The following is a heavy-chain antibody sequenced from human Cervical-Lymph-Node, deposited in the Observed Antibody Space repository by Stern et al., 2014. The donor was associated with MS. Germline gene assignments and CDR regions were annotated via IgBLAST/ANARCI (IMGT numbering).Heavy chain of an antibody. CDR1: GYTLTELS. J-gene: IGHJ6*02. D-gene: IGHD3-3*01. CDR2: FDPEDGAT. CDR3: ATDRDDFRSGYSAPTKGYGLDV. V-gene: IGHV1-24*01. Sequence: VQLVQSGAEVKKPGASVKVSCKVSGYTLTELSMHWVRQAPGKGLEWMGGFDPEDGATSYAQRLQGSVTMTGVTSTDTAYMELSSLRSEDTAVYYCATDRDDFRSGYSAPTKGYGLDVWGQGTTVTVTS.